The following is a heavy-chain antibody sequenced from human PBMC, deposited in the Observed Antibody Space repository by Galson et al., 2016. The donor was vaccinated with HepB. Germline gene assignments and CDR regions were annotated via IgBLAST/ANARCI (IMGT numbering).Heavy chain of an antibody. J-gene: IGHJ4*02. CDR1: GGSFSGYY. CDR3: ARGRIMIRVGGARSAAYFDL. D-gene: IGHD3-16*01. CDR2: SSRSGGT. Sequence: SETLSLTCAVYGGSFSGYYWSWIRQPPGKGLEWIGESSRSGGTNDNPSLRSRAAISVDTSKNQISLQLRSVTAADTAVYYCARGRIMIRVGGARSAAYFDLWGPGTLTTVSS. V-gene: IGHV4-34*04.